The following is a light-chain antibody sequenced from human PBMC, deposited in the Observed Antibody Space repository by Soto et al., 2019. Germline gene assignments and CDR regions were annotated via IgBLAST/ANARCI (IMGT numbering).Light chain of an antibody. V-gene: IGKV3-11*01. J-gene: IGKJ5*01. CDR1: QSVSSY. Sequence: EIVMTQSPAPLAPPPGERATLSCRASQSVSSYLAWYQQKPGQAPRLLIYDASNRATGIPARFSGSGSGTDFTLSISSLEPEDFAVYYCQQRSNWPITFGQGTRLEIK. CDR2: DAS. CDR3: QQRSNWPIT.